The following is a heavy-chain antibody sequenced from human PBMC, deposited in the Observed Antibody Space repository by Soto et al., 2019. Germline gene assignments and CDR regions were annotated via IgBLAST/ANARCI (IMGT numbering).Heavy chain of an antibody. CDR1: GFTFSTYW. J-gene: IGHJ4*02. CDR2: INPDGSTT. D-gene: IGHD1-26*01. Sequence: AGGSLRLSCAASGFTFSTYWMHWVRQAPGKGLVWVSLINPDGSTTHYADSVEGRFTISRDNAKNTVYLQMTSLRVEDSALYYCARDLRGSPDYWGQGTLVTVSS. V-gene: IGHV3-74*01. CDR3: ARDLRGSPDY.